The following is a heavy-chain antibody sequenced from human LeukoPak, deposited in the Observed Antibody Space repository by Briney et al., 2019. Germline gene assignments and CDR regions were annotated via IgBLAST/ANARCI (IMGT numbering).Heavy chain of an antibody. J-gene: IGHJ6*02. CDR2: IYYSGST. Sequence: PSETLSLTCTVSGRSMSSYYWSWIRQPPGKGLEWIAYIYYSGSTNYNPSLKSRVTISVDTSKNQFSLKLSSVTAADTAVYYCARGRCTSTSCFAGDYGMDVWGQGTTVTVSS. V-gene: IGHV4-59*01. CDR3: ARGRCTSTSCFAGDYGMDV. D-gene: IGHD2-2*01. CDR1: GRSMSSYY.